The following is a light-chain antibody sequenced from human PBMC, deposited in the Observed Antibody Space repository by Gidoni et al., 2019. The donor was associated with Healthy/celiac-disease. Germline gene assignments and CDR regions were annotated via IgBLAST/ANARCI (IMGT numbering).Light chain of an antibody. CDR1: SSDVGGYNY. CDR3: SSYTSSRSGV. Sequence: QSAPTQPASVSGPPGQSITISCTGTSSDVGGYNYVSWYQQPPGKAPKLMIYDVSNRPSGVSNRFSGSKSGNTASLTISGLQAEDEADYYCSSYTSSRSGVFGGGTKLTVL. CDR2: DVS. J-gene: IGLJ2*01. V-gene: IGLV2-14*01.